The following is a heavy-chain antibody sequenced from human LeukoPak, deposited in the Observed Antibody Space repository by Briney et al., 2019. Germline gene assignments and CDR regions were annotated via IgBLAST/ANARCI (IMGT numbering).Heavy chain of an antibody. J-gene: IGHJ4*02. D-gene: IGHD3-16*02. CDR2: INHSEST. Sequence: SETLSLTCAVYGGSFSGYYWSWIRQPPGKGLEWIGEINHSESTNYNPSLKSRVTISVDTSKNQFSLKLSSVTAADTAVYYCARGLDDYVWGSYRKFDYWGQGTLVTVSS. CDR3: ARGLDDYVWGSYRKFDY. V-gene: IGHV4-34*01. CDR1: GGSFSGYY.